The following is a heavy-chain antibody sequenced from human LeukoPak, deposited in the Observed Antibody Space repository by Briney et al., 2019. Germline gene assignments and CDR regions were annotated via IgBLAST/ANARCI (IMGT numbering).Heavy chain of an antibody. V-gene: IGHV3-23*01. CDR1: GFTFSSYA. CDR3: ASHDSSGYYLYRYFTY. CDR2: ITSSGGNT. D-gene: IGHD3-22*01. J-gene: IGHJ4*02. Sequence: GGSLRLSCAASGFTFSSYAMSWVRQAPGKGPEWISAITSSGGNTYNADSVKGRFTISRDNSKNTLYLQMNSPRAEDTAVYYCASHDSSGYYLYRYFTYWGQGHLVTVSS.